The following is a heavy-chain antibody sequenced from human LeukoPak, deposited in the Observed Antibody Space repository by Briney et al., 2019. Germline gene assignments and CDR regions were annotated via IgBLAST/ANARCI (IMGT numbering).Heavy chain of an antibody. J-gene: IGHJ4*02. V-gene: IGHV4-34*01. Sequence: SETLSLTCAVYGGSLSGYYWSWIRQPPGKGLEWIAEINHSGSTSYNPSLKSRVTISVDTSKNQFSLKLSSVTAADTAVYYCARGMYYDSSGYRYYFDYWGQGTLVTVSS. CDR1: GGSLSGYY. D-gene: IGHD3-22*01. CDR3: ARGMYYDSSGYRYYFDY. CDR2: INHSGST.